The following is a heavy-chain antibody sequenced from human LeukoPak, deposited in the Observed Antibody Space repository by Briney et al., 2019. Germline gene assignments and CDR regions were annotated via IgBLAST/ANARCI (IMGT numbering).Heavy chain of an antibody. Sequence: SETLSLTCAVYGGSFSGYYWTWIRQPPGKGLEWIGEINHSGGTNYNPSLKSRVTISVDTSKNHFSLKLSSVTAADTAVYYCARGFPFDCWGQGTLVPVSS. J-gene: IGHJ4*02. V-gene: IGHV4-34*01. CDR3: ARGFPFDC. CDR2: INHSGGT. CDR1: GGSFSGYY.